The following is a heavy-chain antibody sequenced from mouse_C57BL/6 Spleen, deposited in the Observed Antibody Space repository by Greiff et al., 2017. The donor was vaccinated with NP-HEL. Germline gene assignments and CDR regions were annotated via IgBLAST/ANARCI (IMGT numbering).Heavy chain of an antibody. J-gene: IGHJ4*01. CDR3: ARWDYGSSDAMDY. D-gene: IGHD1-1*01. Sequence: EVKLVESGGGLVQPGGSLSLSCAASGFTFTDYYMSWVRQPPGKALEWLGFIRNKANGYTTEYSASVKGRFTISRDNSQSILYLQRNALRAEDSATYYCARWDYGSSDAMDYWGQGTSVTVSS. CDR2: IRNKANGYTT. V-gene: IGHV7-3*01. CDR1: GFTFTDYY.